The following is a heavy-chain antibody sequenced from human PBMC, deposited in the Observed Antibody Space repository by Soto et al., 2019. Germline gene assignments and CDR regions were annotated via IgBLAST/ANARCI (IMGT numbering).Heavy chain of an antibody. Sequence: GGSLRLSCAASGFTFSSYAMSWVRQAPGKGLEWVSAISGSGGSTYYADSVKGRFTISRDNSKNTLYLQMNSLRAEDTAVYYCAKDRLELTPYYYYYMDVWGKGTTVTGSS. CDR1: GFTFSSYA. CDR3: AKDRLELTPYYYYYMDV. V-gene: IGHV3-23*01. D-gene: IGHD1-7*01. J-gene: IGHJ6*03. CDR2: ISGSGGST.